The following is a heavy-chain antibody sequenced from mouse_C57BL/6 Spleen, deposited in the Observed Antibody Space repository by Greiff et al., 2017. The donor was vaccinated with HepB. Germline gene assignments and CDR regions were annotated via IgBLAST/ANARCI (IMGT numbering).Heavy chain of an antibody. CDR2: IRSKSNNYAT. V-gene: IGHV10-1*01. D-gene: IGHD1-1*01. J-gene: IGHJ1*03. Sequence: EVHLVESGGGLVQPKGSLKLSCAASGFSFNTYAMNWVRQAPGKGLEWVARIRSKSNNYATYYADSVKDRFTISRDDSESMLYLQMNNLKTEDTAMYYCVRPSSNWYFDVWGTGTTVTVSS. CDR1: GFSFNTYA. CDR3: VRPSSNWYFDV.